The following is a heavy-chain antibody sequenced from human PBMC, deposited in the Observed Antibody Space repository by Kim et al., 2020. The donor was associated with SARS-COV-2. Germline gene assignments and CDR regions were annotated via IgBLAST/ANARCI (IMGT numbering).Heavy chain of an antibody. V-gene: IGHV3-30*02. D-gene: IGHD1-26*01. J-gene: IGHJ4*02. CDR3: AKDRPGADDY. Sequence: NKYYAEPVKGRFTISRDNSKNTLYLQMNSLRAEDTGVYYCAKDRPGADDYWGQGTLVTVSS. CDR2: NK.